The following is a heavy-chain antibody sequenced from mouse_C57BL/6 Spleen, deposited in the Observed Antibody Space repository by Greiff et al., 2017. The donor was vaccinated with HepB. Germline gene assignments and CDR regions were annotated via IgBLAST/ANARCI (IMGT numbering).Heavy chain of an antibody. CDR2: IWGDGST. CDR1: GFSLTSYG. D-gene: IGHD1-1*01. CDR3: AKPRGSSYGGYFDV. Sequence: QVQLQQSGPGLVAPSQSLSITCTVSGFSLTSYGISWIRQPPGKGLEWLGVIWGDGSTNYHSALISRLSISKDNSKSQVFLKLNSLQTDDTATYYCAKPRGSSYGGYFDVWGTGTTVTVSS. V-gene: IGHV2-3*01. J-gene: IGHJ1*03.